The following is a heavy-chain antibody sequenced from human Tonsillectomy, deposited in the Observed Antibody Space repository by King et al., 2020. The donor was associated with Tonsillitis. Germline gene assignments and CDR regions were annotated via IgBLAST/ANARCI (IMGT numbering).Heavy chain of an antibody. CDR1: GYSFTSYW. CDR3: ARGGVVPGAMSSEAIQVWSDVRWYPLEY. J-gene: IGHJ4*02. D-gene: IGHD2-2*01. CDR2: IDPSDSYT. V-gene: IGHV5-10-1*03. Sequence: QLVQSGAEVKKPGESLRISCKGSGYSFTSYWISWVRQMPGKGLEWMGRIDPSDSYTNYSPSFQGHVTISADKSISTAYLQWSSLKASDTAMYYCARGGVVPGAMSSEAIQVWSDVRWYPLEYGGQGSLVSVSA.